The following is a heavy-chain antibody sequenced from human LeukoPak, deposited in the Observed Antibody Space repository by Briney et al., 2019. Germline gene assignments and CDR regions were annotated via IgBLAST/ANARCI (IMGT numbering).Heavy chain of an antibody. CDR2: INHSGST. J-gene: IGHJ5*02. CDR1: GGSFSGYY. D-gene: IGHD6-19*01. Sequence: SETLSLTCAVYGGSFSGYYWSWIRQPPGKGLEWIGEINHSGSTNYNPSLKSRVTISVDTSNNQFSLKLSSVTAADTAVYYCARVGWESNWFDPWGQGTLVTVSS. CDR3: ARVGWESNWFDP. V-gene: IGHV4-34*01.